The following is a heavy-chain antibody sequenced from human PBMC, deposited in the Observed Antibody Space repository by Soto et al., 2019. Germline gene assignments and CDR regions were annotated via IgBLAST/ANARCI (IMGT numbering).Heavy chain of an antibody. CDR1: GYTFTSYG. V-gene: IGHV1-18*01. D-gene: IGHD2-2*01. CDR2: ISAYNGNT. CDR3: ARDEGYCSSTSCPYTYYYYGMDV. J-gene: IGHJ6*02. Sequence: QVQLVQSGAEVKKPGASVKVSCKASGYTFTSYGISWVRQAPGQGLEWMGWISAYNGNTNYAQKLQGRVTMTTDTPTSTAYMELRSLRSDDTAMYYCARDEGYCSSTSCPYTYYYYGMDVWGQGTTVTVSS.